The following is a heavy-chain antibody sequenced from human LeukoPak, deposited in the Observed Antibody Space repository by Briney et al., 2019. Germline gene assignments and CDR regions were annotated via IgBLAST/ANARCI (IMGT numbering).Heavy chain of an antibody. V-gene: IGHV3-11*01. CDR3: VRGGSRYGNRYYYYGMDV. D-gene: IGHD5-18*01. J-gene: IGHJ6*02. CDR1: GFTFSDYY. CDR2: ISNSGAGK. Sequence: GGSLRLPCATSGFTFSDYYMSWIRQAPGKGLDWVSYISNSGAGKPYADSVKGRFTISRDNAKNSLYLQMHSLRAEDTAVYYCVRGGSRYGNRYYYYGMDVWGQGTTVIVSS.